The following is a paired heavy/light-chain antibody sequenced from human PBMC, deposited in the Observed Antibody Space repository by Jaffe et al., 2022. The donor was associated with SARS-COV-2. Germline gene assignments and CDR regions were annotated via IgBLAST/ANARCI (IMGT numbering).Light chain of an antibody. CDR1: SSNIGAGYD. J-gene: IGLJ2*01. CDR3: QSYDTSLSDSVV. Sequence: QSVLTQPPSVSGAPGQRVTISCTGSSSNIGAGYDVHWYQQLPGTAPKLLIYGNGNRPSGVPDRFSGSKSGTSASLAITGLQAEDEANYYCQSYDTSLSDSVVFGGGTKLTVL. V-gene: IGLV1-40*01. CDR2: GNG.
Heavy chain of an antibody. J-gene: IGHJ5*02. Sequence: QVQLVQSGSELKKPGASVKVSCKASGYTFTTYAMNWVRQAPGQGLEWMGWINTNTGNPTYAQNFTGRFVFSLDTSVSTAYLQISSLKAEDTAVYFCARDYYDDSSGYIVGAKWDNWFDPWGQGTVVTVSS. CDR2: INTNTGNP. CDR1: GYTFTTYA. V-gene: IGHV7-4-1*02. CDR3: ARDYYDDSSGYIVGAKWDNWFDP. D-gene: IGHD3-22*01.